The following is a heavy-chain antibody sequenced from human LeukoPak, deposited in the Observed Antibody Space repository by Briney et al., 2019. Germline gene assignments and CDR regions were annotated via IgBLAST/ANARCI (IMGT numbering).Heavy chain of an antibody. CDR1: GFTFSSYG. CDR3: ARDPTYYDYVWGSYRPAPYYFDY. D-gene: IGHD3-16*02. CDR2: ISYDGSNK. J-gene: IGHJ4*02. Sequence: GGSLRLSCAASGFTFSSYGMHWVRQAPGKGLEWVAVISYDGSNKYYADSVKGRFTISRDNAKNSLYLQMNSLRAEDTAVYYCARDPTYYDYVWGSYRPAPYYFDYWGQGTLVTVSS. V-gene: IGHV3-30*03.